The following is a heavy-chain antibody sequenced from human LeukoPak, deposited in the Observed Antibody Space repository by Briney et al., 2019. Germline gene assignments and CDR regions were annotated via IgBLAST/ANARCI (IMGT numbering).Heavy chain of an antibody. CDR1: GYTFTGYY. D-gene: IGHD3-22*01. CDR2: ITTNNGNT. J-gene: IGHJ4*02. Sequence: ASVNVSCKASGYTFTGYYMHWVRQAPGQGLEWMGWITTNNGNTNYAQKFQGRVTMTTDTSTSTAYMELRSLRSDDTAVYYCARVLGSRHYYESTGYLDYWGQGTLVTVSS. V-gene: IGHV1-18*04. CDR3: ARVLGSRHYYESTGYLDY.